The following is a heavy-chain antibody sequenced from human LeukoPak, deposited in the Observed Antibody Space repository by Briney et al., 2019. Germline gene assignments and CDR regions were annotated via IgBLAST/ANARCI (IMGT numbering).Heavy chain of an antibody. J-gene: IGHJ5*02. D-gene: IGHD6-13*01. V-gene: IGHV4-59*01. CDR1: GGPISSYY. CDR2: IYYSGST. CDR3: ASTPTIAAAGPNWFDP. Sequence: SETLSLTCTVSGGPISSYYWSWIRQPPGKGLEWIGYIYYSGSTNYNPSLKSRVTISVDTSKNQFSLKLSSVTAADTAVYYCASTPTIAAAGPNWFDPWGQGTLVTVSS.